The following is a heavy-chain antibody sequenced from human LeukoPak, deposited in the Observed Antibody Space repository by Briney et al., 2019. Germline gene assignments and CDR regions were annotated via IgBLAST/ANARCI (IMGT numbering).Heavy chain of an antibody. CDR2: ISGNGGRT. D-gene: IGHD6-13*01. CDR3: ASPEPSSSWSPLGY. Sequence: PGGSLRLSCAASGFTFSILDMSWVRQAPGKGLEWVSAISGNGGRTYYADSVKGRFTISRDNSKNTLYLQMNSLRAEDTAVYYCASPEPSSSWSPLGYWGQGTLVTVSS. J-gene: IGHJ4*02. V-gene: IGHV3-23*01. CDR1: GFTFSILD.